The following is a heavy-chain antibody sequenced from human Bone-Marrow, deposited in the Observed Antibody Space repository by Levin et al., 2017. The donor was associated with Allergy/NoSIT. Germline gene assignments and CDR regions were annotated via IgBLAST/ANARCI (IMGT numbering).Heavy chain of an antibody. Sequence: GASVKVSCKASGDSFKTYGISWVRQAPGHGLEWMGAVLPLYGRTDYAQTFQGRLTITADESTNTAYMVLSNLKSDDTAVYFCSRDSRWHLDVWGPSTTVTVSS. D-gene: IGHD5-24*01. CDR2: VLPLYGRT. V-gene: IGHV1-69*13. J-gene: IGHJ6*02. CDR1: GDSFKTYG. CDR3: SRDSRWHLDV.